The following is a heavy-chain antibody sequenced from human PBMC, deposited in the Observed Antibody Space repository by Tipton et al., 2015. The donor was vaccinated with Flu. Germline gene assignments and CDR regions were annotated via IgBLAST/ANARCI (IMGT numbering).Heavy chain of an antibody. CDR1: GFNFGDHA. CDR3: TRDITPDGYESTFDY. Sequence: LRLSCVVSGFNFGDHAMHWVRQVPGGGLEWVSLISRDGHTTYYADSVTGRFTISRDNARNSLSLHMKSLRREDSGLYYCTRDITPDGYESTFDYWGQGAQVTVSS. CDR2: ISRDGHTT. V-gene: IGHV3-43*02. J-gene: IGHJ4*02. D-gene: IGHD5-18*01.